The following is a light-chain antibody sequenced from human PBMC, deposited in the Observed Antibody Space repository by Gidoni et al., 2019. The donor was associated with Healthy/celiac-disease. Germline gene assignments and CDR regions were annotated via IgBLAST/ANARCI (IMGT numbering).Light chain of an antibody. V-gene: IGKV3-11*01. Sequence: EIVLTQSPATLSLSPGERATLSCRASQSVSSYLAWYQQKPGQAPRLLIYDASNRATGIPARFSGSGSGTDFTLTISSLEPEDFAVYYCQQRSNWPRSTFXQXTKVEIK. J-gene: IGKJ1*01. CDR3: QQRSNWPRST. CDR2: DAS. CDR1: QSVSSY.